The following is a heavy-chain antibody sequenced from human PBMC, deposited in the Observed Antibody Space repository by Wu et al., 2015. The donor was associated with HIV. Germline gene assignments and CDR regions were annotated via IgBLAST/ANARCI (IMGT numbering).Heavy chain of an antibody. V-gene: IGHV1-69*15. J-gene: IGHJ6*02. CDR2: ITPMFGKP. Sequence: QVQVVQSGAEVKKPGSSVKVSCKTSGDTLDNYSFNWVRQAPGGGLEWMGRITPMFGKPNYAQKFLGRVTITADGSTNTAYMELTSLRSEDTAVYYCAKANRIVISGIDYYHQYGMDVWGQGTTVTVSS. D-gene: IGHD1-26*01. CDR1: GDTLDNYS. CDR3: AKANRIVISGIDYYHQYGMDV.